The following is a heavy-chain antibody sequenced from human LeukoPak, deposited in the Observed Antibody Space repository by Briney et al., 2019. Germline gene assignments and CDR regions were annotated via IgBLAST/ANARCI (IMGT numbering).Heavy chain of an antibody. CDR2: INPNSGGT. CDR1: GGTFSSYA. J-gene: IGHJ6*03. D-gene: IGHD3-3*01. V-gene: IGHV1-2*02. CDR3: ARVGYDFWSGYLYYMDV. Sequence: GASVKVSCKASGGTFSSYAISWVRQAPGQGLEWMGWINPNSGGTNYAQKFQGRVTMTRDTSISTAYMELSRLRSDDTAVYYCARVGYDFWSGYLYYMDVWGKGTTVTVSS.